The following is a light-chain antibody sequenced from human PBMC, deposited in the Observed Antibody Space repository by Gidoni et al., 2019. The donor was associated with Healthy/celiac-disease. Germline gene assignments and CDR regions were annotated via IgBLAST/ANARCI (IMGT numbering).Light chain of an antibody. J-gene: IGLJ2*01. Sequence: SYELTQPPSVSVSPGQTASITCSGDKLGDKYACWYQQKPGQSPVLVIYQDSKRPSGTPERFSGSNSGNTATLTISGTQAMDEADYYCQAWDSSTAVFGGGTKLTV. CDR1: KLGDKY. V-gene: IGLV3-1*01. CDR2: QDS. CDR3: QAWDSSTAV.